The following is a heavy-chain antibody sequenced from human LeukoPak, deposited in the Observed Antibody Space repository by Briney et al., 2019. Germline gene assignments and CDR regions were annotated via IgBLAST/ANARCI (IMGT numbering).Heavy chain of an antibody. CDR1: GGSISSYY. J-gene: IGHJ4*02. Sequence: SETLSLTCTVSGGSISSYYWGWIRQPPGKGLEWIGSIYHSGSTYYNPSLTSRVTISVDTSKNQFSLKLSSVTAADTAVYYCARDEGYGVVRDLDYWGQGTLVTVSS. V-gene: IGHV4-38-2*02. CDR2: IYHSGST. CDR3: ARDEGYGVVRDLDY. D-gene: IGHD3-3*01.